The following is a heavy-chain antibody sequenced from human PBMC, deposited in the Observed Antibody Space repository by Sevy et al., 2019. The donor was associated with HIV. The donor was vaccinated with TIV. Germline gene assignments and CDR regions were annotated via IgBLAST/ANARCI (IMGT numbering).Heavy chain of an antibody. J-gene: IGHJ3*02. CDR2: ISGSSNYF. Sequence: GGSLRLSCAASGFSFSSYPMNWVRQAPGKGLEWVSSISGSSNYFYYADSLRGRFTISRDKAKNSLYLQMNSLRAEDTAVYYCARPYGSGSWEAFDIWGQGTMVTVSS. CDR3: ARPYGSGSWEAFDI. D-gene: IGHD3-10*01. CDR1: GFSFSSYP. V-gene: IGHV3-21*01.